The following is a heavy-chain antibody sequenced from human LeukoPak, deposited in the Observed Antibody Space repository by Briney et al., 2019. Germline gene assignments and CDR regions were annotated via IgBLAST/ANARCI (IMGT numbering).Heavy chain of an antibody. Sequence: SQTLSLTCTVSGGSISSGGYYWSWIRQHPGKGLEWIGYIYYSGSTYYNPSLKSRVTISVDTSKNQFSLKLSSVTAADTAVYYCARGGVGATPFVFDYWGQGTLVTVSS. J-gene: IGHJ4*02. D-gene: IGHD1-26*01. CDR2: IYYSGST. CDR1: GGSISSGGYY. V-gene: IGHV4-31*03. CDR3: ARGGVGATPFVFDY.